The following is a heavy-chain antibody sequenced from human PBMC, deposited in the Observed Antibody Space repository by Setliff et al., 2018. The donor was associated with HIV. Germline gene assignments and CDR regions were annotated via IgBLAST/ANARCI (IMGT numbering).Heavy chain of an antibody. J-gene: IGHJ4*02. CDR2: FYSSGDT. CDR1: GASLTDTNTFYY. V-gene: IGHV4-39*01. CDR3: TRAQIAAPRPFDY. D-gene: IGHD2-21*01. Sequence: SETLSLTCTVSGASLTDTNTFYYWPWIRQSPGKGLEWVGSFYSSGDTYYNPSLMRRATISADTSKNQFSLRLSSVTAADTALYFCTRAQIAAPRPFDYWGQGTLVTVSS.